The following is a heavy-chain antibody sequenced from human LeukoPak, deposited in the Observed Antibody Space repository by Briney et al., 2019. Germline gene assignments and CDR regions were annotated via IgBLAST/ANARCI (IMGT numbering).Heavy chain of an antibody. J-gene: IGHJ4*02. V-gene: IGHV3-48*04. CDR1: GFTFTSYT. CDR2: ISFSSTTI. D-gene: IGHD1-1*01. Sequence: GGSLRLSCAASGFTFTSYTMNWVRQAPGKGLEWVSYISFSSTTIYYADSVKGRFTISRDNAKNSLYLQMNSLRAEDTAVYYCASSTGRTANFDYWGRGTLVTVSS. CDR3: ASSTGRTANFDY.